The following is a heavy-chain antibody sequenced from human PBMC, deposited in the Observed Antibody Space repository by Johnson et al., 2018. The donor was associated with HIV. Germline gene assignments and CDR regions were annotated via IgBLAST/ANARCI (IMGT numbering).Heavy chain of an antibody. D-gene: IGHD3-3*01. CDR1: GFTFDDFG. CDR3: ARERAPYYDFWSGTRNSDAFDI. J-gene: IGHJ3*02. CDR2: ITGSGAIT. V-gene: IGHV3-23*04. Sequence: VQLVESGGSVERPGGSLRLSCVASGFTFDDFGMSWVRQAPGKGLEWVSAITGSGAITYYADSVKGRLTISRDNSKNTLYLQMNSLRGEDTAVYYCARERAPYYDFWSGTRNSDAFDIWGQGTMVTVSS.